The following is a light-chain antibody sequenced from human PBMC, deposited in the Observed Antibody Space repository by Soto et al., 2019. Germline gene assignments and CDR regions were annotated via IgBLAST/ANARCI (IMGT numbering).Light chain of an antibody. V-gene: IGKV1-33*01. J-gene: IGKJ4*01. CDR2: HAS. Sequence: DTQMTQSPSSLSASVGDRVTITCQASQGIAKYLHWYQQKPGKAPKLLIYHASNLQTGVPSRFGGSGSGTDFTLTISSLQPEDIATYFCQQSDNLPLTFGGGTKVEIK. CDR1: QGIAKY. CDR3: QQSDNLPLT.